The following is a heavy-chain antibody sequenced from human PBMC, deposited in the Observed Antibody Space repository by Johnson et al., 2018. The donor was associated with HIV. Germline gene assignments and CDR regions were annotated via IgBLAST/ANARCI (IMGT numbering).Heavy chain of an antibody. CDR3: AGGEQLVHLGAFDI. D-gene: IGHD6-13*01. Sequence: VQLLESGGGLVQPGRSLRLSCAASGFTFDDYAMHWVRQDPGKGLEWVSGISGSGGSTYYADSVKGRFTISRDNSKNTLYLQMNSLRAEDTAVYYCAGGEQLVHLGAFDIWGQGTMVTVSS. V-gene: IGHV3-23*01. J-gene: IGHJ3*02. CDR1: GFTFDDYA. CDR2: ISGSGGST.